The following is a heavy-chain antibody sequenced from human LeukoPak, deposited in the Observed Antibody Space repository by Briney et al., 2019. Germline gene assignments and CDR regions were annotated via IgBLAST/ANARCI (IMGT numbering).Heavy chain of an antibody. D-gene: IGHD3-22*01. CDR2: ISAYNGNT. CDR3: ARGYDSSGYYYSPGAVVTPFDY. V-gene: IGHV1-18*01. CDR1: GYTFISYG. J-gene: IGHJ4*02. Sequence: GASVKVSCKASGYTFISYGISWVRQAPGQGLEWMGWISAYNGNTNYAQKVQGRVTMTTDTSTSTAYMELRSLRSNDTAVYYCARGYDSSGYYYSPGAVVTPFDYWGQGTLVTVSS.